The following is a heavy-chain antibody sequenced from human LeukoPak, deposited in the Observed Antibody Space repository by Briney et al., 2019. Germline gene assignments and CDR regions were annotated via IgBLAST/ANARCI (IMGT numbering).Heavy chain of an antibody. J-gene: IGHJ4*02. Sequence: SETLSLTCAVSGGSISTNHWSWIRQPPGKGLEWIGYVFYSGNTNYNPSLKSRVAIFADTSKNHFYLKLSSVTAADTAMYYYARVGGGYDGYFDYWGQGTLVTVSS. D-gene: IGHD5-12*01. CDR3: ARVGGGYDGYFDY. CDR2: VFYSGNT. V-gene: IGHV4-59*01. CDR1: GGSISTNH.